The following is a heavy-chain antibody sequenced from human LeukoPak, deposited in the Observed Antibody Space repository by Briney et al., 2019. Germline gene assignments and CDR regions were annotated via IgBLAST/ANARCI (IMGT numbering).Heavy chain of an antibody. J-gene: IGHJ4*02. CDR1: GGSFSGYY. V-gene: IGHV4-34*01. CDR3: ARWRGDFDY. CDR2: INHSGST. Sequence: SETLSLTCAVYGGSFSGYYWSWVRQPPGKGLEWIGEINHSGSTNYNPSLNSRVTISVDTSKNQFSLKLSSVTAADTAVYYCARWRGDFDYWGQGTLVTVSS. D-gene: IGHD3-16*01.